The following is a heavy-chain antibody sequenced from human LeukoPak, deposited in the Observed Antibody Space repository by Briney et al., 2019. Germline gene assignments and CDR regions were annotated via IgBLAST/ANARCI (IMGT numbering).Heavy chain of an antibody. CDR1: GYPFTGYY. CDR3: ARENDYVWGSYRALSWFDP. CDR2: INPNRGGT. Sequence: ASVKVSCKASGYPFTGYYMPWVRQAPGQGLEWTGRINPNRGGTNSAQKFQGRVTMTRDTSISTAYMELSRLRSDDTAVYYCARENDYVWGSYRALSWFDPWGQGTLVTVSS. D-gene: IGHD3-16*02. V-gene: IGHV1-2*06. J-gene: IGHJ5*02.